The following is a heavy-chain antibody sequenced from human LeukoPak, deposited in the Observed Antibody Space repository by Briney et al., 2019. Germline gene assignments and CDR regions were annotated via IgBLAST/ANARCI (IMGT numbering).Heavy chain of an antibody. CDR1: GYTFTSYG. V-gene: IGHV1-18*01. Sequence: ASVKVSCKASGYTFTSYGISWVRQAPGQGLEWMGWISAYNGNTNYAQKFQGRVTMTEDTSTDTAYMELSSLRSEDTAVYYCASQQLVHGSYYYYMDVWGKGTTVTVSS. CDR2: ISAYNGNT. J-gene: IGHJ6*03. D-gene: IGHD6-13*01. CDR3: ASQQLVHGSYYYYMDV.